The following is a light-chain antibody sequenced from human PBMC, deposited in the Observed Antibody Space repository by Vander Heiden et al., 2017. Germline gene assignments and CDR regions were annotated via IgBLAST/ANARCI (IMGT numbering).Light chain of an antibody. V-gene: IGLV3-1*01. CDR2: QDT. CDR1: KLGDKY. J-gene: IGLJ3*02. Sequence: SYELTQPPSVSVSPGQTASITCSGDKLGDKYACWYHQKPGQSPVLVIYQDTKRPLGIPERFSGSNSGNTATLTISGTQAMDEADYYCQAWDSSTAVFGGGTKLTVL. CDR3: QAWDSSTAV.